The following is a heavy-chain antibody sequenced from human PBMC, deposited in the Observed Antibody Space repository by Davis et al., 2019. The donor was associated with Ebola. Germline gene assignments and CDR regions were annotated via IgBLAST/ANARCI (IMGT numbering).Heavy chain of an antibody. CDR1: GGSISGYY. D-gene: IGHD2-15*01. CDR2: IYNGGSG. V-gene: IGHV4-59*08. CDR3: ARRPPGGGRHDY. Sequence: SETLSLTCTVSGGSISGYYWTWIRQPPGKGLEWIGNIYNGGSGNYNPSLGSRVTISPGTSKNQFSLRLSSVTAADTAVYYCARRPPGGGRHDYLGQGTLVTVSS. J-gene: IGHJ4*02.